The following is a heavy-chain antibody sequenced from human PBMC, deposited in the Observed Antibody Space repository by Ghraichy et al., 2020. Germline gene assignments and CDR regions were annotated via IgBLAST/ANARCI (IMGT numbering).Heavy chain of an antibody. V-gene: IGHV4-59*01. CDR3: ARAPVVAAIVGMAWFDP. J-gene: IGHJ5*02. Sequence: SETLSLTCTVSGGSISSYYWSWIRQPPGKRLEWIGYIYYSGSTNYNPSLKSRVTISVDTSKNQFSLKLSSVTATDTAVYYCARAPVVAAIVGMAWFDPWGQGTLVTVSS. CDR2: IYYSGST. CDR1: GGSISSYY. D-gene: IGHD2-15*01.